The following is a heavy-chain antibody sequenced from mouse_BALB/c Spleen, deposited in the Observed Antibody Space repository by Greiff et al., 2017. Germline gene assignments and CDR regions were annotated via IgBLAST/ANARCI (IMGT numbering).Heavy chain of an antibody. Sequence: EVKLVESGGGLVKPGGSLKLSCAASGFTFSDYYMYWVRQTPEKRLEWVATISDGGSYTYYPDSVKGRFTISRDNAKNNLYLQMSSLKSEDTAMYYCAREGGDFDYWGQGTTLTVSS. J-gene: IGHJ2*01. CDR3: AREGGDFDY. CDR2: ISDGGSYT. V-gene: IGHV5-4*02. CDR1: GFTFSDYY.